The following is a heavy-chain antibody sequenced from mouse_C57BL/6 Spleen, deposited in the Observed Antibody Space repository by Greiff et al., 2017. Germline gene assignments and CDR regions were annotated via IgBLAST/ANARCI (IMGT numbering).Heavy chain of an antibody. CDR3: TTSGSSPGFAY. CDR1: GFNIKDDY. V-gene: IGHV14-4*01. J-gene: IGHJ3*01. Sequence: EVQLQESGAELVRPGASVKLSCTASGFNIKDDYMHWVKQRPEQGLEWIGWIDPENGDTEYASKFQGKATITADTSSNTAYLQLSSLTSEDTAVYYCTTSGSSPGFAYWGQGTLVTVSA. D-gene: IGHD1-1*01. CDR2: IDPENGDT.